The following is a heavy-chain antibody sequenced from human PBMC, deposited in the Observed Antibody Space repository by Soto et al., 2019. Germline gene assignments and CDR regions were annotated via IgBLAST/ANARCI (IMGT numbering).Heavy chain of an antibody. CDR2: ISWNSGSI. J-gene: IGHJ4*02. V-gene: IGHV3-9*01. D-gene: IGHD2-8*01. CDR1: GFTFDDYA. Sequence: DVQLVESGGGLVQPGRSLRLSCAASGFTFDDYAMHWVRQAPGKGLEWVSGISWNSGSIGYADSVKGRFTISRDNAKNSLYLQMISLRAEDTALYYCAKDITGILYSSPFDYWGQGTLVTVSS. CDR3: AKDITGILYSSPFDY.